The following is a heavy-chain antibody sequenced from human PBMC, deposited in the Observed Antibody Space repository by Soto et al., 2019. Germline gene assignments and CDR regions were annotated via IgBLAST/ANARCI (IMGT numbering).Heavy chain of an antibody. Sequence: SETLSLTCAVYGGSFGGYFWSWIRQPPGKGLEWIGEINHSGGTNYNPSLKSRITISLDTSKNQFSLKLSSVTAADTAVYYCARGAVPRHYNFWSGYYFADWFDSWGQGSLVTAPQ. D-gene: IGHD3-3*01. J-gene: IGHJ5*01. CDR3: ARGAVPRHYNFWSGYYFADWFDS. CDR2: INHSGGT. V-gene: IGHV4-34*01. CDR1: GGSFGGYF.